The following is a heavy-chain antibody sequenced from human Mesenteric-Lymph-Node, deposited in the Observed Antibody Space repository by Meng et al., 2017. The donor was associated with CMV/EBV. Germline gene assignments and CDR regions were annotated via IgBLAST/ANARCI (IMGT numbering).Heavy chain of an antibody. Sequence: SETLSLTCAVYGGSFSGYYWSWIRQPPGKGLEWIGEINRSGSTNYNPSLKSRVTISVDTSKNQFSLKLSSVTAADTAVYYCARGKGLNNWFDPWGQGTLVTVSS. CDR1: GGSFSGYY. J-gene: IGHJ5*02. CDR2: INRSGST. V-gene: IGHV4-34*01. CDR3: ARGKGLNNWFDP.